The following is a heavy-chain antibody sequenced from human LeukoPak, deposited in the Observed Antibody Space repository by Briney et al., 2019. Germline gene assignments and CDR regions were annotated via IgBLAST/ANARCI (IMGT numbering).Heavy chain of an antibody. CDR3: AKVVRGVNYYMDV. CDR2: VSGSGGST. J-gene: IGHJ6*03. V-gene: IGHV3-23*01. CDR1: GFTFSSYA. Sequence: GGSLRLSCAASGFTFSSYAMSWVRQAPGKGLDWVSAVSGSGGSTYYADSVKGRFTISRDNSKNTLYLQMNSLRAEDTAVYYCAKVVRGVNYYMDVWGKGTTVTVSS. D-gene: IGHD3-10*01.